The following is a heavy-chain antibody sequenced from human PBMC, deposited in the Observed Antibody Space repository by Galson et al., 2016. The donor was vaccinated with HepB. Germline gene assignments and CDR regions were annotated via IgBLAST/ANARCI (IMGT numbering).Heavy chain of an antibody. J-gene: IGHJ4*02. D-gene: IGHD1-1*01. CDR1: GFTFSRYG. Sequence: SLRLSCAVSGFTFSRYGMYWVRQAPAKGLEWVALISYDGSTKYYADAVKGRFTISRDNAKNTLDLQMNSLRPDDTAVYYCAKDPAGGQNDPFFEYWGQGTLVIVAS. V-gene: IGHV3-30*18. CDR3: AKDPAGGQNDPFFEY. CDR2: ISYDGSTK.